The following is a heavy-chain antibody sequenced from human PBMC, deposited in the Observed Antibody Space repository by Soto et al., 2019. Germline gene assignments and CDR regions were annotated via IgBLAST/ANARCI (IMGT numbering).Heavy chain of an antibody. J-gene: IGHJ4*02. CDR1: GGSISNYY. V-gene: IGHV4-59*08. D-gene: IGHD6-13*01. CDR2: MSYRGTT. Sequence: PSETLSLTCTVSGGSISNYYWSWIRQPPGKGLEWIGFMSYRGTTNYNPSLKSRVTISVDTSKNQFSLKLSSVTAADTAVYYCASRDSSSWSIDYWGQGTLVTSPQ. CDR3: ASRDSSSWSIDY.